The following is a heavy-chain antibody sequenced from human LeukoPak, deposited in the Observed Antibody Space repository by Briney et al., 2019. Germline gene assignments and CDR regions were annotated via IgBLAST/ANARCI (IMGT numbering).Heavy chain of an antibody. D-gene: IGHD6-25*01. Sequence: GGSLRLSCAASGFTFSGYAMHWVRQAPGKGLEYVSAISSNGGGTYYANSVKGSFTISRDNSKNTMYLQMGSLRDEDMAVYYCARDRGTGWPHYFDLWGQGTLVTVSS. J-gene: IGHJ4*02. V-gene: IGHV3-64*01. CDR3: ARDRGTGWPHYFDL. CDR2: ISSNGGGT. CDR1: GFTFSGYA.